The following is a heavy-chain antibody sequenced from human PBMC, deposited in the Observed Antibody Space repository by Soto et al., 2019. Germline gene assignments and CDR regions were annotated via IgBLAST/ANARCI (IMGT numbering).Heavy chain of an antibody. J-gene: IGHJ4*02. CDR2: IYPGDSDA. D-gene: IGHD3-10*01. V-gene: IGHV5-51*01. Sequence: PGESLKISCEGSGYNFGSYWIGWVRQMPGKGLEWMGTIYPGDSDATYSPSFQGQVTISADKSIRTAYLQWSSLKASDTAIYYCARQNYYGRRYIHYSGQATLVTVSS. CDR1: GYNFGSYW. CDR3: ARQNYYGRRYIHY.